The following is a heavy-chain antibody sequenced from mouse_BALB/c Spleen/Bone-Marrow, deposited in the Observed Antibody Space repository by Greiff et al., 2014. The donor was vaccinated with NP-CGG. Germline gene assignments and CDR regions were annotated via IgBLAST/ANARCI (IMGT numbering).Heavy chain of an antibody. J-gene: IGHJ1*01. D-gene: IGHD1-1*01. CDR1: GYSFTNYY. Sequence: LVESGAELVKPGASVKLSCKASGYSFTNYYMYWVKRRPGQGLEWIGEINPSNGGTNFNEKFKNKATLTVDKSSSTAYMQLSSLTSEDSAVCYCTRSNYGYWYFDVWGAGTTVTVSS. CDR2: INPSNGGT. V-gene: IGHV1S81*02. CDR3: TRSNYGYWYFDV.